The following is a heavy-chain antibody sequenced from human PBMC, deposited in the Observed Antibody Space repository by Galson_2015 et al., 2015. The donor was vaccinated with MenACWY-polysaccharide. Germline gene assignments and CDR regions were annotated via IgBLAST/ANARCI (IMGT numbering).Heavy chain of an antibody. V-gene: IGHV3-23*01. D-gene: IGHD1-26*01. CDR1: GFNFNNYA. CDR2: ISASGSTT. Sequence: RLSCAASGFNFNNYAMTWVRQAPGKGLEWVSGISASGSTTFYADSVKGRFTISRDNFKNTLYLQMNSLRAEDAAVYYCAKVLAVGATTGPFDYWGQGTLVTVSS. CDR3: AKVLAVGATTGPFDY. J-gene: IGHJ4*02.